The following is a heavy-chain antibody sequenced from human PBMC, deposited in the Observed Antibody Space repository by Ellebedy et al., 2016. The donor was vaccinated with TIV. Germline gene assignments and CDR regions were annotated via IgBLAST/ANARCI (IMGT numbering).Heavy chain of an antibody. CDR2: IYYSGST. CDR1: GGSISSYY. Sequence: SETLSLTCTVSGGSISSYYWSWIRQPPGKGLEWIGYIYYSGSTNYNPSLKSRVTISVDTSKNQFSLKLSSVTAADTAVYYCARLRYSSSWYLREENAFDIWGQGTMVTVSS. J-gene: IGHJ3*02. D-gene: IGHD6-13*01. V-gene: IGHV4-59*08. CDR3: ARLRYSSSWYLREENAFDI.